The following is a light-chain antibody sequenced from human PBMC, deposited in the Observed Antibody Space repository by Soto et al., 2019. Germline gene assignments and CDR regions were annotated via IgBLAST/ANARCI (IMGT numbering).Light chain of an antibody. CDR3: SSYTSSSTLI. J-gene: IGLJ2*01. CDR1: SSDVGAYNS. Sequence: QSVLTQPASVSGSPGQSITISCTGASSDVGAYNSVSWYQKHPGKAPKLMIYEVSNRPSGVSNRFSGSKSGNTASLTISGLQAEDEADYYCSSYTSSSTLIFGGGTKVTVL. V-gene: IGLV2-14*01. CDR2: EVS.